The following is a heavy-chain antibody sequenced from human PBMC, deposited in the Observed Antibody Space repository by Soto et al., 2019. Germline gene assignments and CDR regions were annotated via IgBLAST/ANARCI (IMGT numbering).Heavy chain of an antibody. Sequence: EVQLLESGGGLVQPGGSLRLSCVGSGFFFSSYTMTWVRQAPGKGLEWVSSFSATSENTYYADSVRGRFTISRDNSKNTLFLQMTSLTAEDTVMYYCAKARDQQWVRLPFDYWGQGILVIVSS. V-gene: IGHV3-23*01. J-gene: IGHJ4*02. D-gene: IGHD6-19*01. CDR1: GFFFSSYT. CDR3: AKARDQQWVRLPFDY. CDR2: FSATSENT.